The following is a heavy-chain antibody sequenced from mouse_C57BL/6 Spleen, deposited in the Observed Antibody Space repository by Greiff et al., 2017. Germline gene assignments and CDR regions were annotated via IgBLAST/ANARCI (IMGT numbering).Heavy chain of an antibody. CDR1: GYTFTSYG. CDR3: ARGAGTGFDY. D-gene: IGHD4-1*01. CDR2: IYPRSGNT. V-gene: IGHV1-81*01. J-gene: IGHJ2*01. Sequence: VQGVESGAELARPGASVKLSCKASGYTFTSYGISWVKQRTGQGLEWIGEIYPRSGNTYYNEKFKGKATLTADKSSSTAYMELRSLTSEDSAVYFCARGAGTGFDYWGQGTTLTVSS.